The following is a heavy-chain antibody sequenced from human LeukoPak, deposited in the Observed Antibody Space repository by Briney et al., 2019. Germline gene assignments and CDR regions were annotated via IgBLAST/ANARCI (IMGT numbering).Heavy chain of an antibody. CDR1: GDSISGYY. Sequence: SETLSLTCTVSGDSISGYYWSWIRQSAGKGLEWIGRIYTRGSTNYNPSLESRVTMSVDSSKNQFSLKLSSVTAADTAVYYCARDRSGYYFDYWGQGTLVTVSS. CDR2: IYTRGST. J-gene: IGHJ4*02. CDR3: ARDRSGYYFDY. V-gene: IGHV4-4*07. D-gene: IGHD3-22*01.